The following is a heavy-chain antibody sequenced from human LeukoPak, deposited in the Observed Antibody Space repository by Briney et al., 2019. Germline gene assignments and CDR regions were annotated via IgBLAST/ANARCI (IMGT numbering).Heavy chain of an antibody. J-gene: IGHJ6*02. V-gene: IGHV4-4*07. CDR2: IYTSGST. D-gene: IGHD3-9*01. CDR3: ARDLPVLRYFDWLGGTNYSDYYYYGMDV. Sequence: SETLSLTCTVSGGSISSYYWSWIRQPAGKGLEWIGRIYTSGSTNYNPSLKSRVTMSVDTSKNQFSLKLSSVTAADTAVYYCARDLPVLRYFDWLGGTNYSDYYYYGMDVWGQGTTVTVSS. CDR1: GGSISSYY.